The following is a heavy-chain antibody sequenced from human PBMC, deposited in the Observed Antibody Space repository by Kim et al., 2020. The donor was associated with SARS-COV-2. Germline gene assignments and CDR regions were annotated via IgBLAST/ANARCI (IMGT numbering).Heavy chain of an antibody. J-gene: IGHJ6*02. CDR3: ASRGRLLWRRKYGMDV. CDR2: INSDGSST. V-gene: IGHV3-74*01. CDR1: GFTFSSYR. D-gene: IGHD4-17*01. Sequence: GGSLRLSCAASGFTFSSYRMHWVRQAPGKGLVWVSRINSDGSSTSYADSVKGRFTISRDNAKNTLYLQMNSLRAEDTAVYYCASRGRLLWRRKYGMDVWGQGTTRTFS.